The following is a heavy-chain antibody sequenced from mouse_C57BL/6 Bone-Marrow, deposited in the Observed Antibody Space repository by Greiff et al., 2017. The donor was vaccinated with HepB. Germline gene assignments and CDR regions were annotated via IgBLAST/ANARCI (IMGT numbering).Heavy chain of an antibody. J-gene: IGHJ2*01. Sequence: VQLQQSGAELVRPGASVKLSCKASGYTFTDYYINWVKQRPGQGLEWIARIYPGSGNTYYNEKFKGKATLTAEKSSSTAYMQLSSLTSEDSAVYFCAREPNWDDYWGQGTTLTVSS. D-gene: IGHD4-1*01. CDR3: AREPNWDDY. CDR1: GYTFTDYY. CDR2: IYPGSGNT. V-gene: IGHV1-76*01.